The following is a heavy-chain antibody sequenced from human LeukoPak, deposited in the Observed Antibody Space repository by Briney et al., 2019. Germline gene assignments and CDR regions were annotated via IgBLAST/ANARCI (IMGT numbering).Heavy chain of an antibody. CDR3: ARDRNQLFDY. Sequence: ASVKVSCKASTYTFTTTYGFSWVRQAPGQGLEWMGFITTYDGNTNYAQKFQDRLTMTTDTSTSTTYMELRSLRSDDTAVYYCARDRNQLFDYWGQGTLVTVSS. V-gene: IGHV1-18*01. D-gene: IGHD2-2*01. J-gene: IGHJ4*02. CDR2: ITTYDGNT. CDR1: TYTFTTTYG.